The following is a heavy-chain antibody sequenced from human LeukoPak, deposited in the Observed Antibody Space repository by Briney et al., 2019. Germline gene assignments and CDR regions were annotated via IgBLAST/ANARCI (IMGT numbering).Heavy chain of an antibody. CDR3: AKDYIGSYSTFDY. Sequence: PGGSLRLSCAASGFTFGTYAMSWVRQAPGKGLEWVSGISGGGGSTYYADSVKGRFTISRDTSKNTLYLEMNSLRVEDTAVYYCAKDYIGSYSTFDYWGQGTLVTASS. V-gene: IGHV3-23*01. D-gene: IGHD1-26*01. J-gene: IGHJ4*02. CDR1: GFTFGTYA. CDR2: ISGGGGST.